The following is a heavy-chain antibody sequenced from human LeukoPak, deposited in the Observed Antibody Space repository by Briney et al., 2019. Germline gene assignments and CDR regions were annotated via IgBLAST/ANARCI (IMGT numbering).Heavy chain of an antibody. V-gene: IGHV4-59*01. CDR3: ARVAAKPDATTFDY. CDR2: IYYSGST. J-gene: IGHJ4*02. D-gene: IGHD1-26*01. Sequence: PSGTLSLTCTVSGGSISSYYWSWIRQPPGKGLEWIGYIYYSGSTNYNPSLKSRVTISVDTSKNQFSLKLSSVTAADTAVYYCARVAAKPDATTFDYWGQGTLVTVSS. CDR1: GGSISSYY.